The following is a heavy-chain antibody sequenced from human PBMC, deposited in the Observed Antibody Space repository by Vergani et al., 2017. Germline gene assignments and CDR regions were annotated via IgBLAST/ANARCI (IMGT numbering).Heavy chain of an antibody. V-gene: IGHV4-34*01. D-gene: IGHD1-26*01. CDR1: GGSLSGYY. J-gene: IGHJ3*01. CDR2: INHSGTI. Sequence: QVQLQQWGPGLLKPSETLSLTCAVYGGSLSGYYWSWIRLAPGKGVEWIGEINHSGTINYNPTLKSPFNVSIDTSRDHFSLKLRSVSAADTAVYFCARRAERWETLLRDDFDVWGQGTFDTVSP. CDR3: ARRAERWETLLRDDFDV.